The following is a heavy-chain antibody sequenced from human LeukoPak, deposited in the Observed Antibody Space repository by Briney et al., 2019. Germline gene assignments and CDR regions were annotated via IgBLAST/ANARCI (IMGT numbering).Heavy chain of an antibody. J-gene: IGHJ5*02. Sequence: PSETLSLTCTVSGGSISYYYWSWIRQPPGKGLQWIGYVYYSGSTNYNPSLKSRVTMSLDTSKNQVSLKITSVTAADTAVYYCARDSGTTGEVKFDPWGPGTLVIVSS. CDR2: VYYSGST. V-gene: IGHV4-59*12. D-gene: IGHD3-10*01. CDR1: GGSISYYY. CDR3: ARDSGTTGEVKFDP.